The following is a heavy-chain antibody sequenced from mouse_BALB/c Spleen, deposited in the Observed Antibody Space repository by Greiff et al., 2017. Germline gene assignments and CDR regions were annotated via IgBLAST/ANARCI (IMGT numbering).Heavy chain of an antibody. Sequence: EVKLVESGPGLVKPSQSLSLTCTVTGYSITSDYAWNWIRQFPGNKLEWMGYISYSGSTSYNPSLKSRISITRDTSKNQFFLQLNSVTTEDTATYYCARWGYYGSRWFAYWGQGTLVTVSA. D-gene: IGHD1-1*01. J-gene: IGHJ3*01. V-gene: IGHV3-2*02. CDR1: GYSITSDYA. CDR2: ISYSGST. CDR3: ARWGYYGSRWFAY.